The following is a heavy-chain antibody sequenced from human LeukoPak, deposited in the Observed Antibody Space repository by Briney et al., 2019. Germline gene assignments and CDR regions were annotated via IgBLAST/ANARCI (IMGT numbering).Heavy chain of an antibody. V-gene: IGHV3-7*01. CDR2: IKPDGSEK. J-gene: IGHJ4*01. CDR3: VRAGTGRWQWHLIDY. D-gene: IGHD6-19*01. Sequence: PGGSLRLSCEASGFTFSTYWMNWVRQAPGKGLEWVANIKPDGSEKNYADSVRGRVTISRDNTKNSLFLQMNSLRVDDSAVYYCVRAGTGRWQWHLIDYWGQGILVTVSS. CDR1: GFTFSTYW.